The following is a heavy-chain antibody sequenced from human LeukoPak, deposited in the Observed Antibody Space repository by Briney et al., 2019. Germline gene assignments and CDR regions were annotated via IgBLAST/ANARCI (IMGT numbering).Heavy chain of an antibody. CDR1: GFTFSSYA. CDR2: ISGSGGST. CDR3: AKDRGSSGYYYIDY. D-gene: IGHD3-22*01. Sequence: PGGSLRLSCAASGFTFSSYAMSWVRQAPGKGLEWVSTISGSGGSTYYADSVKGRFTISRDNSKNTLYLQMNSLRAEDTAVYYCAKDRGSSGYYYIDYRGQGTLVTVSS. J-gene: IGHJ4*02. V-gene: IGHV3-23*01.